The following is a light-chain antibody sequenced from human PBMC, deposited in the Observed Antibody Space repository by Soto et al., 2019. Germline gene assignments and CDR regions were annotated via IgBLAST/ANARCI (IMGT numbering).Light chain of an antibody. CDR3: QQLTSYPLT. V-gene: IGKV1-9*01. J-gene: IGKJ4*01. Sequence: DIQLTQSPSFLSASVGDRVTITCRASQGISSYLAWYQQKPGKAPKLLIYAASTLQSGVPSRFSGSGSGTEFTLTISSLQPEAFATYYCQQLTSYPLTFGGGTKVAIK. CDR1: QGISSY. CDR2: AAS.